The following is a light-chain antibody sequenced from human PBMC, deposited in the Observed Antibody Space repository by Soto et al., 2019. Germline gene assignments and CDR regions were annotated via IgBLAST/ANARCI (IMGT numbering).Light chain of an antibody. CDR2: KAS. V-gene: IGKV1-5*03. CDR3: QQYNSYGT. CDR1: QSISSW. J-gene: IGKJ1*01. Sequence: DIQMTQSPSTLSASVGDRVTITCRASQSISSWLAWYQQKPGKAPKLLIYKASSLESGFPSRFSGSGSGTEITLTISSLQPDDFATYYCQQYNSYGTFGQGTKVEIK.